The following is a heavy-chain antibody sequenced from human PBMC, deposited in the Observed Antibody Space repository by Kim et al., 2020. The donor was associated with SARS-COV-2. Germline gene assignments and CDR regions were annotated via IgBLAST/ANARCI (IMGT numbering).Heavy chain of an antibody. V-gene: IGHV3-9*01. CDR3: AKDMFWLDYDSSGVGAFDI. Sequence: GRFTISRDNAKNSLYLQMNSLRAEDTALYYCAKDMFWLDYDSSGVGAFDIWGQGTMVTVSS. D-gene: IGHD3-22*01. J-gene: IGHJ3*02.